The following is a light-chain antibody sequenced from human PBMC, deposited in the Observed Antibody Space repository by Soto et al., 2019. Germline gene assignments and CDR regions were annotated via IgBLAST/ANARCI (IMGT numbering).Light chain of an antibody. CDR1: QSVSSS. CDR3: QQYNNWLPLT. V-gene: IGKV3-15*01. Sequence: EIVMTQSPATLSVSPGERATLSCRASQSVSSSLVWYQQKPGQAPRLLIYGASTSATGIPARFSGSGSGTEFILTISSLQEEDFAVYYCQQYNNWLPLTFGGGTKVEIK. CDR2: GAS. J-gene: IGKJ4*01.